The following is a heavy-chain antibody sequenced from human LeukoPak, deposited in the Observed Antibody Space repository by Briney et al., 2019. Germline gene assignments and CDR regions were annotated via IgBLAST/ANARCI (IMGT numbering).Heavy chain of an antibody. J-gene: IGHJ6*02. D-gene: IGHD6-6*01. CDR2: ISYDGSNK. V-gene: IGHV3-30-3*01. Sequence: GGSLRLSCAASGFTFSSYAMHWVRQAPGKGLEGVAVISYDGSNKYYADSVKGRFTISRDNSKNTLYLQMNSLRAEDTAVYYCARDPLGSAYYGMDVWGQGTTVTVSS. CDR3: ARDPLGSAYYGMDV. CDR1: GFTFSSYA.